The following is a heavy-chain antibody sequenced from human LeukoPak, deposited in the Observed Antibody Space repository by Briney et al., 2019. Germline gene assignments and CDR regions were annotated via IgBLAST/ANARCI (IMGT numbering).Heavy chain of an antibody. CDR3: ARASKWELRSFDY. Sequence: GGSLRLSCAASGFTFSSYSMNWVRQAPGKGLEWVSSISSSSSYIYYADSVKGRFTISRDNAKNSLYLQMNSLRAEDTAVYYCARASKWELRSFDYWGQGTLVTVSS. D-gene: IGHD1-26*01. V-gene: IGHV3-21*01. J-gene: IGHJ4*02. CDR2: ISSSSSYI. CDR1: GFTFSSYS.